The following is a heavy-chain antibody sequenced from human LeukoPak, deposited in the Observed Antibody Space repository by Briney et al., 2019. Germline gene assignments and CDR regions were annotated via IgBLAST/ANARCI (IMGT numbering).Heavy chain of an antibody. CDR3: ARGPQNYYDSSGYYLWFDY. CDR2: INPNSGGT. Sequence: ASVKVSCKASGYTFTGYYMHWVRQAPGQGLEWMGWINPNSGGTNYAQKFQGRVTMTRDTSISTAYMELSRLRSDDTAVYYCARGPQNYYDSSGYYLWFDYWGQGTLVTVSS. J-gene: IGHJ4*02. D-gene: IGHD3-22*01. CDR1: GYTFTGYY. V-gene: IGHV1-2*02.